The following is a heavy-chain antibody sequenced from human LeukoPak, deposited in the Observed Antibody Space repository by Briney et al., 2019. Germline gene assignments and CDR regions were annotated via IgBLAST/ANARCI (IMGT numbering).Heavy chain of an antibody. J-gene: IGHJ4*02. V-gene: IGHV3-30*18. D-gene: IGHD5-24*01. CDR1: GFTFSRHA. CDR2: ILSDGSNQ. Sequence: GGSLRLSCAVSGFTFSRHAMGWVRQAPGKGLEWVAVILSDGSNQYYADSVRGRFTISRDNSKNTLYLQMNSLRAEDTAVYYCAKDGRNSYNYLFDYWGQGTLVTVSS. CDR3: AKDGRNSYNYLFDY.